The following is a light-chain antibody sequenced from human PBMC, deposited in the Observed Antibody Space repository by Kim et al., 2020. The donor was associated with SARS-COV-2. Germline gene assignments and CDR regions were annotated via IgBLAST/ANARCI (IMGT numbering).Light chain of an antibody. V-gene: IGKV3-11*01. Sequence: LSPGERATLSCRASQSVRKYLAWYQRRPGQAPRRLIYGASNRATGMPDRFSGSGSGADFNLTINSREHEGYAIYFCQRRSDWPRAFGQGTKVEIK. CDR2: GAS. J-gene: IGKJ1*01. CDR1: QSVRKY. CDR3: QRRSDWPRA.